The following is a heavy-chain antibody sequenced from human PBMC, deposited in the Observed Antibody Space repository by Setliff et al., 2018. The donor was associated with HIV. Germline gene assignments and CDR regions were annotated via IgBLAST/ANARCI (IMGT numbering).Heavy chain of an antibody. CDR1: GYTLTTYA. CDR3: ARDKEMATIAYAFDI. CDR2: INAGNGNT. V-gene: IGHV1-3*01. Sequence: ASVKVSCKASGYTLTTYAIHWVRQAPGQRLEWMGWINAGNGNTKYSQKFQGRVTITRDTSASTAYMELSGLRSEDTAVYYCARDKEMATIAYAFDIWGQGTMVTVSS. J-gene: IGHJ3*02. D-gene: IGHD5-12*01.